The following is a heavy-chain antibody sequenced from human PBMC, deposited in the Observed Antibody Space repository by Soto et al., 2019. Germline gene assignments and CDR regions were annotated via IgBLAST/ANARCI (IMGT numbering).Heavy chain of an antibody. D-gene: IGHD2-2*01. V-gene: IGHV1-69*13. CDR2: IIPIFGTA. J-gene: IGHJ6*02. CDR3: ARGRLRYCSSTSCYGTAYYYYGMDV. CDR1: GGTFSSYA. Sequence: SVKVSCKASGGTFSSYAISWVRQAPGQGLEWMGGIIPIFGTANYAQKFQGRVTITADESTSTAYMELSSLRSEDTTVYYCARGRLRYCSSTSCYGTAYYYYGMDVWGQGTTVTVSS.